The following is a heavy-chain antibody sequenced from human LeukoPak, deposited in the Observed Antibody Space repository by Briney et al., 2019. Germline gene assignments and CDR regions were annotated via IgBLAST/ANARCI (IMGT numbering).Heavy chain of an antibody. CDR3: AKNYFGSGSYYNGLDY. V-gene: IGHV3-48*01. D-gene: IGHD3-10*01. Sequence: GGSLRLSCAASGFTFSSYNFNWVRQAPGKGLEWISYISTSSSPIYYADSVKGRFTVSRDISKNTLYLHMNSLRAEDTALYYCAKNYFGSGSYYNGLDYWGQGTLVTVSS. J-gene: IGHJ4*02. CDR2: ISTSSSPI. CDR1: GFTFSSYN.